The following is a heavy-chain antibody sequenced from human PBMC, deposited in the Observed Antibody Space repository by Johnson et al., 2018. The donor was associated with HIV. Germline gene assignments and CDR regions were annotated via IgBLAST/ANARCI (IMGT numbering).Heavy chain of an antibody. CDR2: IKSKTDGAPP. CDR1: GFTFNNAW. D-gene: IGHD6-13*01. Sequence: MLLVESGGGLVKPGGSLRLSCEASGFTFNNAWMGWVRQAPGKGLEWVGRIKSKTDGAPPDYAAPLTGRFTISRDDSKNTLYLQMNSLKTEDTAVYYCTRSIAASGRDAVDMWGQGTMVTVSS. J-gene: IGHJ3*02. CDR3: TRSIAASGRDAVDM. V-gene: IGHV3-15*01.